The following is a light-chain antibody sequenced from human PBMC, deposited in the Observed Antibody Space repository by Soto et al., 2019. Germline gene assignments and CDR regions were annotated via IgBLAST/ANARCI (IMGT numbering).Light chain of an antibody. V-gene: IGKV3-20*01. J-gene: IGKJ2*01. CDR1: QSVSSSY. CDR3: QQYGSSPGYT. CDR2: GAS. Sequence: EIVLTQSPGTLSLSPGERATLSCRASQSVSSSYLAWYQQKPGQAPRLLIYGASSRATGIPDRFSGSGSGTDFTLTLTSLEPEDAAVYYCQQYGSSPGYTFGQVTKLEIK.